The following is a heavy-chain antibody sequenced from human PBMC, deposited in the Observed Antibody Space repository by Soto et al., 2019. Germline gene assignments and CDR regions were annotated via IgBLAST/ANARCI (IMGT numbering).Heavy chain of an antibody. J-gene: IGHJ6*02. Sequence: ASVKVSCKASGYTFTSYDINWVRQATGQGLEWMGWMNPNSGNTGYAQKFQGRVTMTRNTSISTAYMELSSLRSEDTAVYYCARGAARYCSSTSCYLYYYYYGMDVWGQGTTATVSS. CDR1: GYTFTSYD. V-gene: IGHV1-8*01. CDR3: ARGAARYCSSTSCYLYYYYYGMDV. CDR2: MNPNSGNT. D-gene: IGHD2-2*01.